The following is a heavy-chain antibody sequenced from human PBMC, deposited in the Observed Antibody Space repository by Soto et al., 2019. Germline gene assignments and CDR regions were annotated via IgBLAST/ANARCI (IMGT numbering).Heavy chain of an antibody. CDR2: VTYIGDGGTI. J-gene: IGHJ4*02. V-gene: IGHV3-15*01. CDR3: ATDGASYIGKHFIV. Sequence: PXVGLRLTCTASGFSFRDACMNWVRQAPGKGLEWVGRVTYIGDGGTIDYAAPVKDRFSISRDDSQNTLYLQMNSLKSEDTAVYYCATDGASYIGKHFIVWGQGTLVTV. CDR1: GFSFRDAC. D-gene: IGHD3-16*02.